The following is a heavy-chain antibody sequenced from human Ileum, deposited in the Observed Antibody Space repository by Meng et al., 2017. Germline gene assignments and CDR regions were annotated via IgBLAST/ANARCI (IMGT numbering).Heavy chain of an antibody. Sequence: QGRRQQWGAGLLKPSETLSLTCAVYGGSFSGYYWSWIRQPPGKGLEWIGEINHSGSTNYNPSLKSRVTISVDTSKNQFSLKLSSVTAADTAVYYCSRTSYYDNSGYYPGWGQGTLVTVSS. D-gene: IGHD3-22*01. J-gene: IGHJ4*02. CDR1: GGSFSGYY. CDR2: INHSGST. V-gene: IGHV4-34*01. CDR3: SRTSYYDNSGYYPG.